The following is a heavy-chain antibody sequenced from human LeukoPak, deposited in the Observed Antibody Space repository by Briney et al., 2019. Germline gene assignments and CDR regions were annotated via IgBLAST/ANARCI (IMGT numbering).Heavy chain of an antibody. D-gene: IGHD1-1*01. CDR3: ARQRQQLGRHSYYYGMDV. CDR2: IYPGDSDT. V-gene: IGHV5-51*01. J-gene: IGHJ6*02. CDR1: GNXFTSYW. Sequence: GESLKISCDASGNXFTSYWIGWVRQMPGKGLEWMGIIYPGDSDTRYNPSFQGHVTISADKSTTTAYLQWSSLKASDTAMYYCARQRQQLGRHSYYYGMDVWGQGTPVIVSS.